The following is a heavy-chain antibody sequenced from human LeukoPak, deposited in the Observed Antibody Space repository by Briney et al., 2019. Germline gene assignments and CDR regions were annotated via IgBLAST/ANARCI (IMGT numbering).Heavy chain of an antibody. J-gene: IGHJ4*02. CDR3: ARLVGATYYFDY. Sequence: GGSLRLSCAASGFTVSSNYMSWVRQAPGEGLEWVSVIYSGGSTYYADSVKGRFTISRDNSKNTLYLQMNSLRAEDTAVYYCARLVGATYYFDYWGQGTLVTVSS. D-gene: IGHD1-26*01. CDR2: IYSGGST. V-gene: IGHV3-53*01. CDR1: GFTVSSNY.